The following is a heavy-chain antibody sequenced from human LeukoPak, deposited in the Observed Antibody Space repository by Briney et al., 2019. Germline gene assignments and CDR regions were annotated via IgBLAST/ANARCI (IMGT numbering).Heavy chain of an antibody. V-gene: IGHV3-23*01. J-gene: IGHJ4*02. CDR2: ISDSGDNT. Sequence: GGSLRLSCVASGFTFSSYAMSWVRQAPGKGLEWVSTISDSGDNTYYADSVKGRFTISRDNSKNTLYLQMNSLRAEDTAVYYCAKDTYDILTGYIDDNPFDYWGQGTLVTVSS. D-gene: IGHD3-9*01. CDR1: GFTFSSYA. CDR3: AKDTYDILTGYIDDNPFDY.